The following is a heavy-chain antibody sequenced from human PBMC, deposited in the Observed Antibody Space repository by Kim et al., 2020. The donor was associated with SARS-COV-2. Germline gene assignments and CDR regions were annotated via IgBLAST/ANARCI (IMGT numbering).Heavy chain of an antibody. CDR2: ISYDGSNK. CDR3: AKKSSRIAAAGVPDY. V-gene: IGHV3-30*18. CDR1: GFTFSSYG. D-gene: IGHD6-13*01. J-gene: IGHJ4*01. Sequence: GGSLRLSCAASGFTFSSYGMHWVRQAPGKGLEWVAVISYDGSNKYYADSVKGRFTISRDNSKNTLYLQMNSLRAEDTAVYYCAKKSSRIAAAGVPDYWG.